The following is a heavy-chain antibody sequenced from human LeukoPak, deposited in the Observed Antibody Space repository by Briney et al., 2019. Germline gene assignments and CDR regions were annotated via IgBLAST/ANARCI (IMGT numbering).Heavy chain of an antibody. CDR3: ARDNGGSSPFDY. Sequence: GGSLRLSCAASGFTFSSYELNWVRQAPGKGLEWVSYISSSGSSIYYADSVKGRFTISRDNARKSLHLQMSSLRAEDTAVYYCARDNGGSSPFDYWGQGTLVTVSS. CDR2: ISSSGSSI. V-gene: IGHV3-48*03. CDR1: GFTFSSYE. D-gene: IGHD4-23*01. J-gene: IGHJ4*02.